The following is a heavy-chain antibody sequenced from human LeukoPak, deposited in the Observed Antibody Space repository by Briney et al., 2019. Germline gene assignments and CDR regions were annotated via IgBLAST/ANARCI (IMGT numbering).Heavy chain of an antibody. CDR2: IYYSGST. CDR3: ARVEKGRGGYPDDPYYYYYYMDV. Sequence: SETLSLTCTVSGGSISSYYWSWIRQPPGKGLEWIGYIYYSGSTNYNPSLKSRVTISVDTSKNQFSLKLSSVTAADTAVYYCARVEKGRGGYPDDPYYYYYYMDVWGKGTTVTISS. CDR1: GGSISSYY. J-gene: IGHJ6*03. D-gene: IGHD5-12*01. V-gene: IGHV4-59*01.